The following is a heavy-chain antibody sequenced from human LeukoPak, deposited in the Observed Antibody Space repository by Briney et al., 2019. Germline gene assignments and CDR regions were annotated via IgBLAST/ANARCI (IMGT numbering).Heavy chain of an antibody. CDR1: GYTFTSYG. J-gene: IGHJ4*02. D-gene: IGHD3/OR15-3a*01. CDR2: ISAYNGDT. V-gene: IGHV1-18*01. Sequence: ASVKVSCKASGYTFTSYGINWVRQAPGQGLEWMGWISAYNGDTNYAQKLQGRVTMTTDTSTSTAYMELRSLRSDDTAVYYCAKGTDTDYFDYWGQGTLVTVSS. CDR3: AKGTDTDYFDY.